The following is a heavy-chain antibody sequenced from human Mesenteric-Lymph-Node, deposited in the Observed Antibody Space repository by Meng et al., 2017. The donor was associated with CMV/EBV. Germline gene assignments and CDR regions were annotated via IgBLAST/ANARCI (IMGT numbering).Heavy chain of an antibody. D-gene: IGHD5-18*01. CDR2: IHYTGGS. Sequence: SETLSLTCTVSGGSIGSWYWSWIRQPPGKGLEWVGYIHYTGGSSYNPSLKSRVTISVDTSKNQFSLKLSSVTAADTAVYYCARDRRDRGYSLDYWGQGTLVTVSS. V-gene: IGHV4-59*01. CDR3: ARDRRDRGYSLDY. J-gene: IGHJ4*02. CDR1: GGSIGSWY.